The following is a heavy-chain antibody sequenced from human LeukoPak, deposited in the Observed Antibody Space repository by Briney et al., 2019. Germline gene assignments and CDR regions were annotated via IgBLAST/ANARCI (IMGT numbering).Heavy chain of an antibody. CDR1: GFTLSSYG. CDR2: IWYEGSNK. D-gene: IGHD6-19*01. J-gene: IGHJ4*02. V-gene: IGHV3-33*01. Sequence: GGSLRLSCAASGFTLSSYGMHGVRQAPDKGGEGVAVIWYEGSNKYYADSVKGGFTISRENSKNTLYLKMKSLRAEDTAVYYCARAEVLGYSSGWSLLDNWGQGTLVTVSS. CDR3: ARAEVLGYSSGWSLLDN.